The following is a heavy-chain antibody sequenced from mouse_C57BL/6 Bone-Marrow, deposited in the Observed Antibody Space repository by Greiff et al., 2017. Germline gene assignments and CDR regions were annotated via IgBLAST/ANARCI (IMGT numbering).Heavy chain of an antibody. V-gene: IGHV5-4*01. D-gene: IGHD1-1*01. Sequence: EVQGVESGGGLVKPGGSLKLSCAASGFTFSSYAMSWVRQTPEKRLEWVATISDGGSYTYYPDNVKGRFTISRDNARNNLYLQMSHLKSEDTAMYYCATNYDGSSYGYWGQGTTLTVSS. CDR2: ISDGGSYT. CDR1: GFTFSSYA. CDR3: ATNYDGSSYGY. J-gene: IGHJ2*01.